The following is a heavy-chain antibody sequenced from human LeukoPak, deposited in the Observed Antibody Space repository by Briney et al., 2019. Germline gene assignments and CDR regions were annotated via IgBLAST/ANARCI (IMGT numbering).Heavy chain of an antibody. V-gene: IGHV3-48*01. J-gene: IGHJ4*02. CDR1: GFTFSSYS. Sequence: PGGSLRLSCAASGFTFSSYSMMWVRQAPGKGLEWVSYISSSSTTIHYADSVKGRFAISRDNSKNTLYLQMNSLRAEDTAVYYCAKDFVSDYYDSSGYSDYWGQGTLVTVSS. CDR2: ISSSSTTI. D-gene: IGHD3-22*01. CDR3: AKDFVSDYYDSSGYSDY.